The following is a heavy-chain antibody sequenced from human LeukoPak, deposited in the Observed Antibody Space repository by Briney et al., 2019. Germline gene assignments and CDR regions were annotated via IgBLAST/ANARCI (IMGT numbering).Heavy chain of an antibody. Sequence: GGSLRLSCAASGFSFSSYEMNWVRQAPGKGLEWVSLIYSGGSTYYADSVKGRFTISRDNSKNTLYLQMNSLRAEDTAVYYCASSGNYRIYYFDYWGQGTLVTVSS. CDR2: IYSGGST. D-gene: IGHD1-26*01. CDR3: ASSGNYRIYYFDY. CDR1: GFSFSSYE. J-gene: IGHJ4*02. V-gene: IGHV3-66*01.